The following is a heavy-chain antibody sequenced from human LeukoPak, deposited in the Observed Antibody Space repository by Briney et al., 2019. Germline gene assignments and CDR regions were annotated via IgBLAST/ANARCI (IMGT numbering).Heavy chain of an antibody. V-gene: IGHV1-69*05. J-gene: IGHJ4*02. Sequence: ASVKVSCKASGGTFSSYAISWVRQAPGQGLEWMGRIIPIFGTANYAQKFQGRVTITTDESTSTAYMELSSLGSEDTAVYYCARNGYSSGWYSCFDYWGQGTLVTVAS. D-gene: IGHD6-19*01. CDR1: GGTFSSYA. CDR2: IIPIFGTA. CDR3: ARNGYSSGWYSCFDY.